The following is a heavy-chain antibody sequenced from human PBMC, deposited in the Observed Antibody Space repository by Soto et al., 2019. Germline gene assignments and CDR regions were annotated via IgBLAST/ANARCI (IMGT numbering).Heavy chain of an antibody. V-gene: IGHV3-7*01. CDR3: ARDVGHCSGGKCYTLFDS. D-gene: IGHD2-15*01. CDR2: IKEDGGEK. J-gene: IGHJ4*02. CDR1: GFTFSTYW. Sequence: EVQLVESGGDLVQPGGSLRLSCAASGFTFSTYWMSWVRQAPGKGLEWVANIKEDGGEKYYVESVKGRFTISRDNAKNSLYLQMNRLRAEDTAIYYCARDVGHCSGGKCYTLFDSWGQGTLVTVSS.